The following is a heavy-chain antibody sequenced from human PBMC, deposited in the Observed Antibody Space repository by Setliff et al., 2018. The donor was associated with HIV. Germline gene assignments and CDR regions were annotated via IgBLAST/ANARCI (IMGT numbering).Heavy chain of an antibody. D-gene: IGHD3-22*01. V-gene: IGHV1-3*01. CDR3: ARGGDYYCLDY. Sequence: ASVKVSCKVSGYTSTTYALHWVRQAPGQRLEWMGWINADNGNTKYSQDFQGRVTLTRDITIYTAYMELSSLTSEDTAVYYCARGGDYYCLDYWGLGTLVTVSS. J-gene: IGHJ4*02. CDR1: GYTSTTYA. CDR2: INADNGNT.